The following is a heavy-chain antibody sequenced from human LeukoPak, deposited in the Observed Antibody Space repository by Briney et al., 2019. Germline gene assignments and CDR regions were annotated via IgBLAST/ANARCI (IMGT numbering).Heavy chain of an antibody. D-gene: IGHD3-16*01. CDR1: VYTFTSYY. CDR3: ARTWGY. V-gene: IGHV1-46*01. J-gene: IGHJ4*02. Sequence: ASVKVSCKASVYTFTSYYMHWVRQAPGQGLEWMGAINPSGGSTKYAQKFQGRVTMTSNTSTSTVYMELSRLRSEDTAVYYCARTWGYWGQGTLVTVSS. CDR2: INPSGGST.